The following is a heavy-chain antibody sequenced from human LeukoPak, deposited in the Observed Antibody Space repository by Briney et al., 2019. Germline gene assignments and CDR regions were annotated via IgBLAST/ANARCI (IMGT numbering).Heavy chain of an antibody. V-gene: IGHV3-23*01. CDR2: IRGSGGST. CDR3: AKPDPGSYCSSTSCYPYYYYYYMDV. D-gene: IGHD2-2*01. CDR1: GFTFSSYA. Sequence: GGSLRHSCAASGFTFSSYAMSWVRQAPGKGLEWVSAIRGSGGSTYYTDSVKGRFTISRDNSKNTLYLQMNSLRAEDTAVYYCAKPDPGSYCSSTSCYPYYYYYYMDVWGKGTTVTVSS. J-gene: IGHJ6*03.